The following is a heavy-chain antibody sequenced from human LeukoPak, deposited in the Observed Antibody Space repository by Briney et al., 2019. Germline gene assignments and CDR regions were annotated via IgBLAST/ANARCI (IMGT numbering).Heavy chain of an antibody. Sequence: ASVKVSCKAYGYTFMSHGISWVRQAPGQGLEWMGWISGYSSNTNYAQRLQGRVTMTTDTSTTTAYMELRSLRSDDTAVHYCARATGTWGHDGFDIWGQGTMVTVSS. D-gene: IGHD3-16*01. J-gene: IGHJ3*02. CDR2: ISGYSSNT. V-gene: IGHV1-18*01. CDR3: ARATGTWGHDGFDI. CDR1: GYTFMSHG.